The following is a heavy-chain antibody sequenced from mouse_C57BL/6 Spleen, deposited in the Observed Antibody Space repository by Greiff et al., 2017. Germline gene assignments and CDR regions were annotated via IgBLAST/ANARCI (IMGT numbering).Heavy chain of an antibody. V-gene: IGHV5-17*01. CDR3: ATLPEGFAY. CDR1: GFTFSDYG. CDR2: ISSGSSTI. J-gene: IGHJ3*01. D-gene: IGHD2-1*01. Sequence: EVHLVESGGGLVKPGGSLKLSCAASGFTFSDYGMHWVRQAPEKGLEWVAYISSGSSTIYYADTVKGRFTISRDNAKNTLFLQMTSLRSEDTAMYYCATLPEGFAYWGQGTLVTVSA.